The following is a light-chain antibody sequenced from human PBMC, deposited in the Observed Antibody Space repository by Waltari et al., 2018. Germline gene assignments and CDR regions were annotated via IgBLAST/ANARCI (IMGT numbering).Light chain of an antibody. CDR2: DAS. CDR1: QSVPRDY. Sequence: EIVLTQSPGTLSLSPGERATLSCRASQSVPRDYLAWYHQKPGQAPRLLIYDASNWATGIPDRCSGSGSGTDFTLTISRLEPEDFALYYCQQYANSPLTFGGGTKVEIK. CDR3: QQYANSPLT. J-gene: IGKJ4*01. V-gene: IGKV3-20*01.